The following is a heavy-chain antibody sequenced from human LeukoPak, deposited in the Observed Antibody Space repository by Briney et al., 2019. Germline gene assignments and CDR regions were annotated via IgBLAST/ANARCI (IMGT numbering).Heavy chain of an antibody. CDR2: ISGSGGST. CDR1: GFTFSSYA. Sequence: GGSLRLSCAASGFTFSSYAMSWVRQAPGKGLEWVSAISGSGGSTYYADSVKGRFTIPRDNSKNTLYLQMNSLRAEDTAVYYCAREVWYSTEPYYYYYMDVWGKGTTVTVSS. V-gene: IGHV3-23*01. J-gene: IGHJ6*03. CDR3: AREVWYSTEPYYYYYMDV. D-gene: IGHD6-13*01.